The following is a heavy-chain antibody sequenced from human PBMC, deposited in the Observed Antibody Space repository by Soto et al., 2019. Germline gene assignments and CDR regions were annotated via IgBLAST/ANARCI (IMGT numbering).Heavy chain of an antibody. CDR2: ISATGGGT. J-gene: IGHJ4*02. Sequence: LRLSCAASGFKFSNYAMSWVRQAPGKGLEWVSLISATGGGTYYADSVKGRFTISRDNSHDTLYLQVHSLTAEDTAVYYCAKDRRAGGNSAFYFDFWGQGAQVTVSS. CDR3: AKDRRAGGNSAFYFDF. D-gene: IGHD3-16*01. CDR1: GFKFSNYA. V-gene: IGHV3-23*01.